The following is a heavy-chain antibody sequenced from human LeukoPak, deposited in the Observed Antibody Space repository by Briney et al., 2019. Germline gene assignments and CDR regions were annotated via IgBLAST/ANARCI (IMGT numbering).Heavy chain of an antibody. D-gene: IGHD3-16*01. J-gene: IGHJ4*02. CDR3: ATDDYRGLGY. V-gene: IGHV3-74*01. Sequence: QRGGSLRLSFVTSGITFSNYYMHWVRQVPGEGLVWVSHIIQDGSVTSYADSVKGRFTISRDNAKNTVYLQLNNLRAEDTAVYYCATDDYRGLGYWGQGTLVTVSS. CDR2: IIQDGSVT. CDR1: GITFSNYY.